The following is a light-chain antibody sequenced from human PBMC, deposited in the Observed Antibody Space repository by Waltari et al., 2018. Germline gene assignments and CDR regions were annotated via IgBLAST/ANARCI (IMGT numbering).Light chain of an antibody. Sequence: EIVLTQSPATLSLSTGGRATHACKASQRVSSSYLPWHQQKPGQAPRLLIYGASSRAPGIPDMFSGSASGTDFTLTISRLAPEDFAVYYCQQYGSSPQTFGQGTKVEIK. CDR3: QQYGSSPQT. CDR2: GAS. V-gene: IGKV3-20*01. J-gene: IGKJ1*01. CDR1: QRVSSSY.